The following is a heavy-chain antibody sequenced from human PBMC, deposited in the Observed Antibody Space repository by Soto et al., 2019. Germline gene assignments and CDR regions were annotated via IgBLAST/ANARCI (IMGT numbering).Heavy chain of an antibody. D-gene: IGHD5-12*01. J-gene: IGHJ4*02. Sequence: SETLSLACTVSCGSINTFYWIWVLQPAGKGLDCIVRIFSSVSTSFNPSLESRVAMSVDTSKNHFSLNLSSVTAADMAVYYCAREGSYSAYNFAHGIQLWSFDFWGQGALVTVSS. V-gene: IGHV4-4*07. CDR1: CGSINTFY. CDR3: AREGSYSAYNFAHGIQLWSFDF. CDR2: IFSSVST.